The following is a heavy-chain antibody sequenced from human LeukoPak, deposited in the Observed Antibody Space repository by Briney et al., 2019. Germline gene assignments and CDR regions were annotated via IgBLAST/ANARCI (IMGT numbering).Heavy chain of an antibody. V-gene: IGHV3-48*03. J-gene: IGHJ5*02. CDR2: ISGSGTTI. CDR1: GFTFSSYE. D-gene: IGHD2-2*01. CDR3: AREGSSCCYDSCNWFDP. Sequence: GGSLRLSCAASGFTFSSYEMSWVRQAPGKGLEWISHISGSGTTIYYGDSVKGRFTISRDSAKNSLYLQMNSLRAEDTAIYYCAREGSSCCYDSCNWFDPWGQGTLVTVSS.